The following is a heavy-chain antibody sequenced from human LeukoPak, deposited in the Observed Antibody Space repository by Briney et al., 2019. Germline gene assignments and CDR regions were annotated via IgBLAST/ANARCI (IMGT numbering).Heavy chain of an antibody. J-gene: IGHJ6*03. V-gene: IGHV4-34*01. Sequence: SETLSLTGAVYGGSFSGYYWSWIRQPPGKGLEWIGEINHSGSTNYNPSLKSRVTISVDTSKDQFSLKLSSVTAADTAVYYCARVYYNFWSGYYPLYYYYYYMDVWGKGTTVTVSS. CDR3: ARVYYNFWSGYYPLYYYYYYMDV. CDR1: GGSFSGYY. D-gene: IGHD3-3*01. CDR2: INHSGST.